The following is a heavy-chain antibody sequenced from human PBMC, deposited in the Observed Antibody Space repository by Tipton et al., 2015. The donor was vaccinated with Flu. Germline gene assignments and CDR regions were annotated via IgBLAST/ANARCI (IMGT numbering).Heavy chain of an antibody. CDR3: ARMRARDCTLGACYLWWFDL. CDR1: GGSVSSAGSY. V-gene: IGHV4-61*08. CDR2: IFNSGST. Sequence: TLSLTCTVSGGSVSSAGSYWTWIRQPPGKGLEFIGQIFNSGSTDYNPSLKSRLTISVDTSKNQFSLKLTSVTAADTAVYYCARMRARDCTLGACYLWWFDLWGRGTLVTVSS. J-gene: IGHJ2*01. D-gene: IGHD2-8*01.